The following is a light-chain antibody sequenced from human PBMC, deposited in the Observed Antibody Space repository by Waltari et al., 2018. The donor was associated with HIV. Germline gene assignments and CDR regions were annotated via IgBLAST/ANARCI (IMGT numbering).Light chain of an antibody. CDR3: QQCYATPLT. Sequence: DIVMTQSPDSLAVSLGERAPINCKPSQSVLSNSDTYNYLVWYQQKPGQPPKLLISWASTRESGVPDRFSGSGSGTDFTLTISSLQAEDVAVYYCQQCYATPLTFGGGTKVEIK. J-gene: IGKJ4*01. CDR1: QSVLSNSDTYNY. V-gene: IGKV4-1*01. CDR2: WAS.